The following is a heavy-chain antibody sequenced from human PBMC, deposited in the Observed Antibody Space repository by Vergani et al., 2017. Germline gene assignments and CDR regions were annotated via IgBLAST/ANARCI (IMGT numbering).Heavy chain of an antibody. CDR3: ATKSCGTPGCQIGYFRE. CDR2: ISYDGTQK. D-gene: IGHD1-1*01. J-gene: IGHJ1*01. Sequence: QVHLVESGGGVVQPGRSLRLSCVVSGFTSSYYRMHWVRQAPGKGLEWVAVISYDGTQKYYADSVKGRFTISRDNSKSTLYLQMNSLRTEDTAVYYCATKSCGTPGCQIGYFREWDQGTLVTVSS. CDR1: GFTSSYYR. V-gene: IGHV3-30*03.